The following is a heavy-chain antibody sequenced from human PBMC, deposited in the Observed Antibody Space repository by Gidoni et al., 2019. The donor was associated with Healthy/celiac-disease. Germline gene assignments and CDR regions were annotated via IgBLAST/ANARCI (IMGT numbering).Heavy chain of an antibody. CDR1: GGSLSSGGYY. Sequence: QVQLQESGPGLVKPSQTLSLTCTVPGGSLSSGGYYWSWIRQHPGKGLEWIGYIYYSGSTYYNPSLKSRVTISVDTSKNQFSLKLSSVTAADTAVYYCARGGGVVVIGHTYAFDIWGQGTMVTVSS. V-gene: IGHV4-31*03. CDR3: ARGGGVVVIGHTYAFDI. CDR2: IYYSGST. D-gene: IGHD3-22*01. J-gene: IGHJ3*02.